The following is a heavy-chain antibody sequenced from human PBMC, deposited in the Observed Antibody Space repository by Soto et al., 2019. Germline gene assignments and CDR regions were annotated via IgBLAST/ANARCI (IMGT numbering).Heavy chain of an antibody. CDR1: GGSISSGDYY. V-gene: IGHV4-30-4*01. Sequence: SETLSLTCTVSGGSISSGDYYWSWIRQPPGKGLEWIGYIYYSGSTYYNPSLKSRVTISVDTSKNQFSLKLSSVTAADTAVYYCARDNRGGYTNWFDPWGQGTLVTVSS. D-gene: IGHD5-12*01. CDR3: ARDNRGGYTNWFDP. J-gene: IGHJ5*02. CDR2: IYYSGST.